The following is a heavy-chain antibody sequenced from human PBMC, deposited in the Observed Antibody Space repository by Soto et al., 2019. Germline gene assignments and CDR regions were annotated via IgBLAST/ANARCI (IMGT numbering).Heavy chain of an antibody. D-gene: IGHD3-22*01. Sequence: PSETLSLTCTVSVGSINSGGYYWSWIRQYPGKGLEWIGYIYYSGSTAYTPSLKSRLSISLDTSKNQFSLKLRSVTAADAAVYYCAGGRSGYYSSWGQGTLVTVSS. CDR2: IYYSGST. J-gene: IGHJ4*02. CDR3: AGGRSGYYSS. CDR1: VGSINSGGYY. V-gene: IGHV4-31*03.